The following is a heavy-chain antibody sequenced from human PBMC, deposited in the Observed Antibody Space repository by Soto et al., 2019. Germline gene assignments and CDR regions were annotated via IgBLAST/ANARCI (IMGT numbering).Heavy chain of an antibody. V-gene: IGHV2-5*02. CDR1: GFSLSTSGVG. CDR3: AHPVLGDSSGYDAFDI. J-gene: IGHJ3*02. D-gene: IGHD3-22*01. CDR2: IYWDDDK. Sequence: QITLKESGPTLVKPTQTLTLTCTFSGFSLSTSGVGVGWIRQPPGKALEWLALIYWDDDKRYSPSLKSRLTITKDTSKNQVVLTMTNMDPVDTATYYCAHPVLGDSSGYDAFDIWGQGTMVTVSS.